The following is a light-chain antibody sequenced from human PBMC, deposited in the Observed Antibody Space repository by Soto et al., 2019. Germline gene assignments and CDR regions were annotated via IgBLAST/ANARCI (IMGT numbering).Light chain of an antibody. Sequence: ELVLTQSPGTLSLSPGERATLSCRASQSVSSNFLAWYQQKPGQAPRLLIFGASDRASGTPDRFSGSGSGTDFTLTISRLEPEDSAVYYWQQFYDSVTFGQGTRLET. V-gene: IGKV3-20*01. CDR1: QSVSSNF. J-gene: IGKJ5*01. CDR3: QQFYDSVT. CDR2: GAS.